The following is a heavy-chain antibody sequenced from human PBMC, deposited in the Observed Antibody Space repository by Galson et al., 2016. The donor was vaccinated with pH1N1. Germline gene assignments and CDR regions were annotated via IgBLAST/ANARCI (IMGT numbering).Heavy chain of an antibody. V-gene: IGHV3-23*01. Sequence: SLRLSCAASGFTFSSFAMNWVRQGPGKGLEWVSSISSTGGETYYADSVKGRFTISSDNSKNTLYLQVNSLRAEDTAVYFCAKTTTHDLWYYYGMDVWGHGTAVTVSS. CDR1: GFTFSSFA. CDR2: ISSTGGET. D-gene: IGHD1-1*01. CDR3: AKTTTHDLWYYYGMDV. J-gene: IGHJ6*02.